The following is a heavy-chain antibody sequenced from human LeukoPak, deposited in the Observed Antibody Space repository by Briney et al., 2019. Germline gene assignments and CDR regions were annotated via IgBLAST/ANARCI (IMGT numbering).Heavy chain of an antibody. J-gene: IGHJ6*02. D-gene: IGHD2-2*02. CDR1: GGSISTFY. CDR3: ARHTDYDYYYGMDV. Sequence: SETLSLTCTVSGGSISTFYWSWIRQPAGKGLEWIGRIYTSGSTNYNPSLKSRVTMSVDTSKNQFSLKLSSVTAADTAVYYCARHTDYDYYYGMDVWGQGTTVTVSS. V-gene: IGHV4-4*07. CDR2: IYTSGST.